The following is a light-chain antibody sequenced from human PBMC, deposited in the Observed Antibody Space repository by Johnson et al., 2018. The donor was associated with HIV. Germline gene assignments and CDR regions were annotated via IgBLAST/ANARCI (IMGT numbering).Light chain of an antibody. CDR2: ENN. CDR3: GTWDSSLDASYV. V-gene: IGLV1-51*02. Sequence: QSVLTQPPSMSAAPGQKVTISCSGSSSNIGKNYVSWYQHLPGTAPKLLIYENNKRPSGIPDRFSASKSGTSATLAITGLQTGDGADYYCGTWDSSLDASYVFGSGTSVTVL. CDR1: SSNIGKNY. J-gene: IGLJ1*01.